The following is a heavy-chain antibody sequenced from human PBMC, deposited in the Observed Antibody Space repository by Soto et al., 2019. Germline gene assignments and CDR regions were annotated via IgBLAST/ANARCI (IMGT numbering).Heavy chain of an antibody. CDR2: INPGNDNT. J-gene: IGHJ4*02. CDR1: GYSFTTYA. CDR3: ACAEAPYTNLAH. V-gene: IGHV1-3*01. D-gene: IGHD4-4*01. Sequence: GASVKVSCKASGYSFTTYAIHWVRQAPGQRFEWMGWINPGNDNTKYSQRFQGRVAITSDTSATTAYLELSSLESEDTAVYYCACAEAPYTNLAHWGQGSLVTVSS.